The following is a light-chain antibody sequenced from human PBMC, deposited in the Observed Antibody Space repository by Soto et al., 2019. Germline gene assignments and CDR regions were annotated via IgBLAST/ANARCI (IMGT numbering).Light chain of an antibody. V-gene: IGKV1-6*02. Sequence: AIQMTQSPSSLAGSVGDRLTITCRASQDIGNDLGWYQQKPGKAPKLLIYAASSLQIGVSSRFSDSGSGTEFTLTISRLQPEDFATYHCLQVFKFPRAFGQGTNVDFK. CDR1: QDIGND. J-gene: IGKJ1*01. CDR3: LQVFKFPRA. CDR2: AAS.